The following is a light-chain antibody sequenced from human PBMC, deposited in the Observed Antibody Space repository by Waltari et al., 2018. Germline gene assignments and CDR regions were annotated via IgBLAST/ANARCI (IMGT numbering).Light chain of an antibody. J-gene: IGKJ3*01. CDR2: WAS. CDR1: SVLYSSNNKNY. Sequence: SVLYSSNNKNYLAWYEQKPGQPPNLRIYWASTRESGVPDRFGGSGSGTDFTLTISSLVAEDVALYDCQQYYTAPPTLGPEPKVDIK. CDR3: QQYYTAPPT. V-gene: IGKV4-1*01.